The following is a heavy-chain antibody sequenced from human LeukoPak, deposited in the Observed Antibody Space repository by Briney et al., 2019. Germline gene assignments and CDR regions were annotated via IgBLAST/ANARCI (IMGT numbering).Heavy chain of an antibody. V-gene: IGHV3-23*01. CDR3: AKVYNGGSDWSAPKGSMDV. CDR2: ISGSGGST. D-gene: IGHD6-19*01. Sequence: GGSLRLSCAASGFTFSSYAMSWVRQAPGKGLEWVSGISGSGGSTYYADSVQGRFTISRDNSKNTLYLQMNSLRAEDTAVYYCAKVYNGGSDWSAPKGSMDVWGQGTTVTVSS. J-gene: IGHJ6*02. CDR1: GFTFSSYA.